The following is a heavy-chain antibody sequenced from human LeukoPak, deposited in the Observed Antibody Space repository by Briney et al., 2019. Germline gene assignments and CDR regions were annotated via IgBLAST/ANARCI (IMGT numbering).Heavy chain of an antibody. J-gene: IGHJ4*02. CDR1: GFTFSSYV. CDR3: AKGTYCSSTSCREPFFDY. V-gene: IGHV3-23*01. D-gene: IGHD2-2*01. CDR2: ISGSGGST. Sequence: PGGSLRLSCAASGFTFSSYVMNWVRQAPGKGLEWVSAISGSGGSTYYADSVKGRFTISRDNSKNTLYLQMNSLRAEDTAVYYCAKGTYCSSTSCREPFFDYWGQGTLVTVSS.